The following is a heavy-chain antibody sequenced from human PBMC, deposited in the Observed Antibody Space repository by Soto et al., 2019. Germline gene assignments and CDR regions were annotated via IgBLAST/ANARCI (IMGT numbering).Heavy chain of an antibody. V-gene: IGHV3-15*01. D-gene: IGHD3-10*01. CDR3: TTDRLSLWFGDDAFDI. CDR2: IKSKTDGGTT. Sequence: PGGSLRLSCAASGFTFSNAWMSWVRQAPGKGLEWVGRIKSKTDGGTTDYAAPVKGRFTISRDDSKNTLYLQMNSLKTEDTAVYYCTTDRLSLWFGDDAFDIWGQGTMVTVSS. CDR1: GFTFSNAW. J-gene: IGHJ3*02.